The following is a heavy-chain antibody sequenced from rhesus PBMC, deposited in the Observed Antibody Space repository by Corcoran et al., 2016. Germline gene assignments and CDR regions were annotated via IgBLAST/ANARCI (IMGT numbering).Heavy chain of an antibody. D-gene: IGHD3-34*01. CDR3: AREAGVFEF. CDR2: TYGSSGSP. CDR1: GYSISSGYD. Sequence: QVQLQESGPGLVKPSETLSLTCAVSGYSISSGYDWSWIRQPPGKGLGWIGYTYGSSGSPNYNPSLKNRVTISKEPSKNQFSLKLSSVTAADTAVYYCAREAGVFEFWGQGALVTVSS. V-gene: IGHV4-76*01. J-gene: IGHJ1*01.